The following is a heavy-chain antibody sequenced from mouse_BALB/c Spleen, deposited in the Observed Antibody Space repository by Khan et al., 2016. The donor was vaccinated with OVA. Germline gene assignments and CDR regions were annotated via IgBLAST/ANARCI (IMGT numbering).Heavy chain of an antibody. D-gene: IGHD2-1*01. J-gene: IGHJ3*01. V-gene: IGHV1S137*01. CDR2: ISTYYGDA. CDR1: GYTFTDFA. CDR3: ARGRCNSRFAY. Sequence: QVQLKESGAELVRPGVSVKLSCKGSGYTFTDFAMHWVKQSHAKSLEWIGVISTYYGDATYNQKFKGKATMTVDKSSSTAYMELARLTSDDSAIYYRARGRCNSRFAYWGQGTLVTVSA.